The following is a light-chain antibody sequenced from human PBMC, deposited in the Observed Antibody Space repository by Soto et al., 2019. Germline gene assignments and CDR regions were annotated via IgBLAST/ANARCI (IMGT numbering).Light chain of an antibody. V-gene: IGKV3D-11*01. CDR3: QQRSNWLIT. Sequence: EIVLTQAPATLSLSPGERATLSCGASQGVSSYLAWYQQKPGQAPRLLIYDASNRATGIPARFSGSGPGTDFTLTISSLEPEDFAVYYCQQRSNWLITFGQGTRLEI. CDR1: QGVSSY. CDR2: DAS. J-gene: IGKJ5*01.